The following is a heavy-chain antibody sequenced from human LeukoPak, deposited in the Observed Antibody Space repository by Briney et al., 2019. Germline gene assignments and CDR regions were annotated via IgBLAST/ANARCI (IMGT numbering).Heavy chain of an antibody. D-gene: IGHD2-2*01. CDR2: ISGSGGST. CDR1: GFTFSSYA. Sequence: GGSLRLSCAASGFTFSSYAMSWVRQAPGKGLEGVSAISGSGGSTYYADSVKGRFTVSRDNSKNTLYLQMNSLRAEDTAVYYCAKDFVVALRHWGQGTLVTVSS. V-gene: IGHV3-23*01. J-gene: IGHJ4*02. CDR3: AKDFVVALRH.